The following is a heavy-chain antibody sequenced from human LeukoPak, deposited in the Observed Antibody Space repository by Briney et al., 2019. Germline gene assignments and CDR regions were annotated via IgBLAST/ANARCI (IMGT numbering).Heavy chain of an antibody. V-gene: IGHV3-33*01. CDR3: ARARDDYDSNGFSFLDY. D-gene: IGHD3-22*01. J-gene: IGHJ4*02. Sequence: GGSLRLSCAASGISFSSHGMHWVRQASGKGLEWVAVIWYDGSNIYYADSVKGRFTISRDNSKNTLYLQMNSLRAEDTALYYCARARDDYDSNGFSFLDYWGQGTLVTVSS. CDR1: GISFSSHG. CDR2: IWYDGSNI.